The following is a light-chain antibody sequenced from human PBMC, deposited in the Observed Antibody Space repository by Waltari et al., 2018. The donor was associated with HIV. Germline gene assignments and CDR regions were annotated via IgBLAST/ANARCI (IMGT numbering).Light chain of an antibody. CDR3: QQYGDSPMYT. CDR2: GTA. J-gene: IGKJ2*01. V-gene: IGKV3-20*01. Sequence: EIVLTQSPDTLSLSPGERATLSCRASQSVGSTFLAWYQQKPGQAPRLLVYGTARRATGIPDRFSGSGSGTDFTLASSRLEPEDFAVYYCQQYGDSPMYTFGQGTRRDIK. CDR1: QSVGSTF.